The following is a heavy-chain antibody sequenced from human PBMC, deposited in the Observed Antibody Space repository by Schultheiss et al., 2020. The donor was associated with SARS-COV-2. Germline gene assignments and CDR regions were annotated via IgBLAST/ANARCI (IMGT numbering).Heavy chain of an antibody. J-gene: IGHJ6*02. D-gene: IGHD3-10*01. CDR3: AKGSRDYYGSGSYFPYYYYGMDV. CDR2: ISYDGSNK. CDR1: GFTFSTYA. V-gene: IGHV3-30*04. Sequence: GGSLRLSCAASGFTFSTYAIHWVRQAPGKGLEWVAVISYDGSNKYYADSVKGRFTISRDNSKNTLYLQMNSLRAEDTAVYYCAKGSRDYYGSGSYFPYYYYGMDVWGQGTTVTVSS.